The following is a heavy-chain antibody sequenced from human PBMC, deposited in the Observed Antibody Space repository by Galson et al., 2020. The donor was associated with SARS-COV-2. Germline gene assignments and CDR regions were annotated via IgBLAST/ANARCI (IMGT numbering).Heavy chain of an antibody. V-gene: IGHV4-59*01. CDR2: LYYSGSN. CDR1: GGSISSYY. J-gene: IGHJ5*02. D-gene: IGHD2-2*01. CDR3: ARGASCPNR. Sequence: SETLSLTCTVSGGSISSYYWSWIRQPPGKGLDWIGYLYYSGSNNYNPSLKSRVTISVDTSKNQFSLKLSSVTAADTAVYYCARGASCPNRWGQGTLVTVSS.